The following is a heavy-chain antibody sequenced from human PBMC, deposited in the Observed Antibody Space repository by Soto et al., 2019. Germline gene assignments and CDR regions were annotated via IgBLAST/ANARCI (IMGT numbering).Heavy chain of an antibody. CDR3: ARGGRRSGSYADAFDI. J-gene: IGHJ3*02. V-gene: IGHV3-7*03. Sequence: EVQLVESGGGLVQPGGSPRLSCAASGFTSSTYWMSWVRQAPGKGLEWVANIKQDGSEKYYVDSVKGRFIISRDNAKNSLYLQMNSLRAEDTAVYYCARGGRRSGSYADAFDIWGQGTMVTVSS. D-gene: IGHD1-26*01. CDR1: GFTSSTYW. CDR2: IKQDGSEK.